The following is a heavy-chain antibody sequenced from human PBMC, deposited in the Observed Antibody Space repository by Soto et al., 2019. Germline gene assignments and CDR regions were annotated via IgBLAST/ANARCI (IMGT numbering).Heavy chain of an antibody. CDR2: ISAYNGNT. CDR1: GDTFTSNG. V-gene: IGHV1-18*01. CDR3: ARDLTTVIQAPYYYYYYMDV. D-gene: IGHD4-17*01. J-gene: IGHJ6*03. Sequence: ASVKVSCKASGDTFTSNGISWVRQAPGQGLEWMGWISAYNGNTNYAQKLQGRVTMTTDTSTSTAYMELRSLRSDDTAVYYCARDLTTVIQAPYYYYYYMDVWGKGTTVTVSS.